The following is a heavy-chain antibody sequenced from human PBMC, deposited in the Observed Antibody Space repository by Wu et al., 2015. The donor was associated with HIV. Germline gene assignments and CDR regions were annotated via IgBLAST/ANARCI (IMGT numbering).Heavy chain of an antibody. Sequence: QVHLVQSGAEVKKPGASVKVSCKASGYTFTDYFVHWVRQAPGQGFEWLGRIIPIYRTTNYAQSFHGRVTITADEFTSTAYLELSSLRSEDTALYFCARDEALRMVAATAPFDSWGQGTLITVAS. J-gene: IGHJ4*02. CDR1: GYTFTDYF. V-gene: IGHV1-69*18. CDR2: IIPIYRTT. CDR3: ARDEALRMVAATAPFDS. D-gene: IGHD2-15*01.